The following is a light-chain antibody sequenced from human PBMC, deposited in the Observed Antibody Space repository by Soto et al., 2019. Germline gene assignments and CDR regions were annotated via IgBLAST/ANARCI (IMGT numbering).Light chain of an antibody. CDR2: AAS. CDR3: QQSSSTPYT. CDR1: QSMSSY. V-gene: IGKV1-39*01. Sequence: DIQMTQSPSSLALALGDRVIISFLASQSMSSYLSWYQQKPGKAPKLLIYAASSLQSGVPSRFSGSGSGPDFTLTISSLQPEDFATYYCQQSSSTPYTFGQGTRLEIK. J-gene: IGKJ5*01.